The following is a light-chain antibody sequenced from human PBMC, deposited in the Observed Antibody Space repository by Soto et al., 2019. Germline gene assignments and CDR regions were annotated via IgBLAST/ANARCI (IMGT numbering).Light chain of an antibody. CDR3: QQYNYLWT. CDR1: QSINSG. J-gene: IGKJ1*01. Sequence: LQMTQCPSTLSASVGDTVTITCRASQSINSGLVWYQQKPGRAPKLLIYKASTLESGVPSRFSGSGSGTEFTLTISSLQPDDFATYYCQQYNYLWTFGQGTKVEIK. CDR2: KAS. V-gene: IGKV1-5*03.